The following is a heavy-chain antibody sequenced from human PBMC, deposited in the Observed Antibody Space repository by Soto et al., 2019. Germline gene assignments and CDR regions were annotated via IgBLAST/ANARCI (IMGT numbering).Heavy chain of an antibody. J-gene: IGHJ3*02. D-gene: IGHD3-3*01. CDR1: GGSISNYY. Sequence: PSETLSLTCTVSGGSISNYYWSWIRQPPGKGLEWIGYIFYSGSTNYNPSLKSRVTISIDTSKNQFSLKLSSVTAADTAVYYCAREGGAIFGVVIMGHGAFDIWGPGTMVIVSS. CDR3: AREGGAIFGVVIMGHGAFDI. CDR2: IFYSGST. V-gene: IGHV4-59*01.